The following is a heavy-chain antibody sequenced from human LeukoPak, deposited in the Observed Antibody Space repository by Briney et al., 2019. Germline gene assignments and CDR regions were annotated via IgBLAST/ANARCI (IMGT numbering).Heavy chain of an antibody. CDR2: IIPIFGTA. Sequence: ASVKVSCKASGGTFSSYAISWVRHAPGQGLEWMGGIIPIFGTANYAQKFQGRVTITADESTSTAYMELSSLRSEDTAVYYCARVKVGANDAFDIWGQGTMVTVSS. CDR1: GGTFSSYA. CDR3: ARVKVGANDAFDI. J-gene: IGHJ3*02. D-gene: IGHD1-26*01. V-gene: IGHV1-69*13.